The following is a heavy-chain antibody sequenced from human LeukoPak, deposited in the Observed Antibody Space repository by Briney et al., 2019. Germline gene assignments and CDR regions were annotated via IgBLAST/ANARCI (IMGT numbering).Heavy chain of an antibody. CDR2: ITTSSSYM. V-gene: IGHV3-21*01. Sequence: GGSLRLSCAASGFTFSAYNMNWVRRTPGKGLEWVSSITTSSSYMFYADSVRGRFTISRDNAKNSLYLQMNSLRAEDTAVYYCARDFGRYYFDYWGQGTLVTVSS. D-gene: IGHD3-10*01. CDR3: ARDFGRYYFDY. J-gene: IGHJ4*02. CDR1: GFTFSAYN.